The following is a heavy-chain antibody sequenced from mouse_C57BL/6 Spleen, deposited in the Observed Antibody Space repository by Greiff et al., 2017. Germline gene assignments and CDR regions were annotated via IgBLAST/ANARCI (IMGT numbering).Heavy chain of an antibody. D-gene: IGHD1-1*01. CDR2: IDPENGDP. J-gene: IGHJ3*01. CDR1: GFNIKDDY. Sequence: EVKVVESGAELVRPGASVKLSCTASGFNIKDDYMHWVKQRPEQGLEWIGCIDPENGDPEYASKFQGKATITADTSSNTAYLQLSSRTSEDTAVYYCTTRHDERIYYGSSGFAYWGQGTLVTVSA. V-gene: IGHV14-4*01. CDR3: TTRHDERIYYGSSGFAY.